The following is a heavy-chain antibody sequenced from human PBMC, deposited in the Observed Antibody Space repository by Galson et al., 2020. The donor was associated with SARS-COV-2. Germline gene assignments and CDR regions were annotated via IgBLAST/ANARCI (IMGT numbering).Heavy chain of an antibody. CDR2: IIPIFGTA. V-gene: IGHV1-69*13. D-gene: IGHD3-22*01. Sequence: SVKVSCKASGGTFSSYAISWVRQAPGQGLEWMGGIIPIFGTANYAQKFQGRVTITADESTRTAYMELSSLRSEDTAVYYCARAGWYYDSSGPYYYYYMDVWGKGTTVTVSS. CDR3: ARAGWYYDSSGPYYYYYMDV. J-gene: IGHJ6*03. CDR1: GGTFSSYA.